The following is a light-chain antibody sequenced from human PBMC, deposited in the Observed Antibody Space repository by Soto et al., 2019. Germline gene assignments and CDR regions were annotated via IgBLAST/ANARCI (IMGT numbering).Light chain of an antibody. J-gene: IGLJ1*01. Sequence: QSALTQPASVSGSPGQSITISCSGTRSDVGNYNLVSWYQQYPGKAPKLMIYGDMKRPSGVSNRFSGSKSGNTASLTISGLQTDDEADYYCCSYAGGGTYTFGTGTKVTVL. CDR1: RSDVGNYNL. CDR3: CSYAGGGTYT. CDR2: GDM. V-gene: IGLV2-23*01.